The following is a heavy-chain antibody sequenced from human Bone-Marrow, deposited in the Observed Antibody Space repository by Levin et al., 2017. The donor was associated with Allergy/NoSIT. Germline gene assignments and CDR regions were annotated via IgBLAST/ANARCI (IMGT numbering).Heavy chain of an antibody. D-gene: IGHD1-26*01. CDR2: VSRTGDIT. CDR1: GFTFRTYD. J-gene: IGHJ4*02. Sequence: PGGSLRLSCEASGFTFRTYDMHWVRQAPGKGLEWVAAVSRTGDITVYPDSVKGRFTISRDNAKNTLYLQMNSLGVEDTAVYYCARDLIGGAPDYFDLWGQGTLVTVSS. CDR3: ARDLIGGAPDYFDL. V-gene: IGHV3-30-3*01.